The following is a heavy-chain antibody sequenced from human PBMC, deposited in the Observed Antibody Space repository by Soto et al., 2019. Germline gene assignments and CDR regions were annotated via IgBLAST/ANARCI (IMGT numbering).Heavy chain of an antibody. J-gene: IGHJ4*02. CDR3: TTGFRWFGEF. CDR1: EFTFSNAW. CDR2: IKSNSDGGTT. D-gene: IGHD3-10*01. V-gene: IGHV3-15*01. Sequence: EVQLVESGGGLVKPGGSLRLSCAASEFTFSNAWVTWVRQAPGKGLEWVGRIKSNSDGGTTDYAAPVEGRFTVSRDDSTNTLYLQMNCLKTEDTAIYYCTTGFRWFGEFWGQGTLVTVSS.